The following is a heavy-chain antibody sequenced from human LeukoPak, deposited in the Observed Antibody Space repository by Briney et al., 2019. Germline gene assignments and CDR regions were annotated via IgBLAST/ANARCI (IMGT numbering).Heavy chain of an antibody. CDR3: ARRNDGYYYYGMDV. CDR1: GGSFSGYY. Sequence: SETLSLTCAVYGGSFSGYYWGWIRQPPGKGLEWIGSIYYSGSTYYNPSLKSRVTISVDTSKNQFSLKLSSVTAADTAVYYCARRNDGYYYYGMDVWGQGTTVTVSS. D-gene: IGHD1-1*01. J-gene: IGHJ6*02. V-gene: IGHV4-39*01. CDR2: IYYSGST.